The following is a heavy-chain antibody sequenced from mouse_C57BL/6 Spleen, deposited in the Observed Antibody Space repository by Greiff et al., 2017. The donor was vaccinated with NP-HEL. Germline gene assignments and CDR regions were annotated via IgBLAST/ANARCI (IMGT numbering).Heavy chain of an antibody. CDR3: ARWGLITTVVATGDAMDY. CDR1: GYTFTSYW. D-gene: IGHD1-1*01. Sequence: QVQLKQPGAELVRPGSSVKLSCKASGYTFTSYWMDWVKQRPGQGLEWIGNIYPSDSETHYNQKFKDKATLTVDKSSSTAYMQLSSLTSEDSAVYYCARWGLITTVVATGDAMDYWGQGTSVTVSS. J-gene: IGHJ4*01. V-gene: IGHV1-61*01. CDR2: IYPSDSET.